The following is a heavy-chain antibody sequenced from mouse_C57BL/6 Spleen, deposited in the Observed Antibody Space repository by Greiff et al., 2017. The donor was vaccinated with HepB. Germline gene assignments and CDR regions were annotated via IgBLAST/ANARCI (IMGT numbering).Heavy chain of an antibody. V-gene: IGHV10-1*01. J-gene: IGHJ3*01. D-gene: IGHD2-2*01. Sequence: EVQLQESGGGLVQPKGSLKLSCAASGFSFNTYAMNWVRQAPGKGLEWVARIRSKSNNYATYYADSVKDRFTISRDDSESMLYLQMNNWKTEDTAIYYCVRKGSGYDGSWIGYWGEVALVTVS. CDR1: GFSFNTYA. CDR3: VRKGSGYDGSWIGY. CDR2: IRSKSNNYAT.